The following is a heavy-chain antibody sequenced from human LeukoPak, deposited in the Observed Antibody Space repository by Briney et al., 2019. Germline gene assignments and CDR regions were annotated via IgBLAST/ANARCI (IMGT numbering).Heavy chain of an antibody. D-gene: IGHD4-23*01. V-gene: IGHV1-2*02. CDR3: ARDKSQRWLTSLILDY. CDR1: GYTFTGYY. J-gene: IGHJ4*02. CDR2: INPNSGGT. Sequence: ASVKVSCKASGYTFTGYYMHWVRQAPGQGLEWMGWINPNSGGTNYAQKFQGRVTMTRDTSISTAYMELSRLRSDDTAVYYCARDKSQRWLTSLILDYWGQGTLVTVSS.